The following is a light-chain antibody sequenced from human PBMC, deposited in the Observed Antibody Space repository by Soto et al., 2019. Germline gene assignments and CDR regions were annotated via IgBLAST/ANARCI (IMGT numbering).Light chain of an antibody. Sequence: DLQMTQSPSSVSASAGDRVTIACRAGQSVRSYLNWYQQKPGKAPNLLIYASSTLQSGVPSRFSGGGSGTDFTLTISSLQPEDFATYYCQQSYTSPLTFGGGTKVEI. V-gene: IGKV1-39*01. CDR1: QSVRSY. CDR2: ASS. J-gene: IGKJ4*01. CDR3: QQSYTSPLT.